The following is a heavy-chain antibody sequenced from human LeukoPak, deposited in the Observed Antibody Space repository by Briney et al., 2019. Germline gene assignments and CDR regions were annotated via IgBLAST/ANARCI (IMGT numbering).Heavy chain of an antibody. CDR3: VREDIVVVPAASYYYYYGMDV. D-gene: IGHD2-2*01. CDR1: GFIFSDYW. Sequence: GGSLRLSCVASGFIFSDYWMHWVRQPPGKGLVWVSHINSDGSSTIYADSVKGRVTISRDNAKNTLYLQMNSLRAEDTAVYYCVREDIVVVPAASYYYYYGMDVWGQGTTVTVSS. V-gene: IGHV3-74*01. CDR2: INSDGSST. J-gene: IGHJ6*02.